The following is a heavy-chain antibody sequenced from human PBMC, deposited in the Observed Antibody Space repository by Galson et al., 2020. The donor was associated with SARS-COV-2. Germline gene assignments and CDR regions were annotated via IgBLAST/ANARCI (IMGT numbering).Heavy chain of an antibody. D-gene: IGHD1-7*01. V-gene: IGHV1-2*02. CDR3: ARRDELRVQKYVHTQHYYYYYYMDV. CDR2: INPNSGGT. CDR1: GYTFTGYY. Sequence: ASVKVSCKASGYTFTGYYMHWVRQAPGQGLEWMGWINPNSGGTNYAQKFQGRVTMTRDTSISTAYMELSRLRSDDTAVYYCARRDELRVQKYVHTQHYYYYYYMDVWGKGTTVTVSS. J-gene: IGHJ6*03.